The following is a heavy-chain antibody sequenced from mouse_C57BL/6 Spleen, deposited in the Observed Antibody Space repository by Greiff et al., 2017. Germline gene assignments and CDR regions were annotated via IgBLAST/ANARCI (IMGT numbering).Heavy chain of an antibody. V-gene: IGHV3-6*01. CDR3: ARGGLRQGGYFDY. Sequence: EVKLVESGPGLVKPSQSLSLTCSVTGYSITSGYYWNWIRQFPGNKLEWMGYISYDGSNNYNPSLKNRISITRDTSKNQFFLKLNSVATEDTATYYCARGGLRQGGYFDYWGQGTTLTVSS. CDR2: ISYDGSN. D-gene: IGHD2-4*01. CDR1: GYSITSGYY. J-gene: IGHJ2*01.